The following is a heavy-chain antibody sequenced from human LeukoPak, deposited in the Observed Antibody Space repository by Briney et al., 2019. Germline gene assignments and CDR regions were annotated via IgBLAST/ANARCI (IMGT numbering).Heavy chain of an antibody. Sequence: PGRSLRLSCAASGFTFSSYGMHWVRQAPGKGLEWVAVISYDRSNKYYADSVKGRFTISRDNSKNTLYLQMNSLRAEDTAVYYCAKVQLAAAGPRGWFDPWGQGTLVTVSS. CDR3: AKVQLAAAGPRGWFDP. V-gene: IGHV3-30*18. D-gene: IGHD6-13*01. CDR1: GFTFSSYG. J-gene: IGHJ5*02. CDR2: ISYDRSNK.